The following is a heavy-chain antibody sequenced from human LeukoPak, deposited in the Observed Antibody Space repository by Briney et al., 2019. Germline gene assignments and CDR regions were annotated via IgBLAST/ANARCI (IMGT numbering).Heavy chain of an antibody. CDR1: GFTFSSYA. CDR2: ISYDGSNK. CDR3: ARDYSSSFFDY. D-gene: IGHD6-13*01. J-gene: IGHJ4*02. V-gene: IGHV3-30*04. Sequence: GRSLRLSCAASGFTFSSYAMHWVRQAPGKGLEWVAVISYDGSNKYYADSVKGRFTISRDNSKNTLYLQMNSLRAEDTAVYYCARDYSSSFFDYWGQGTLDTVSS.